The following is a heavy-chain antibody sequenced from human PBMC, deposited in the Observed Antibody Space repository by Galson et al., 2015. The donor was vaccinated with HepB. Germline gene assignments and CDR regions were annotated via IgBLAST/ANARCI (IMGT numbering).Heavy chain of an antibody. CDR1: GFTFSSYA. J-gene: IGHJ6*03. D-gene: IGHD5-12*01. V-gene: IGHV3-23*01. CDR2: ISGSGGST. CDR3: AKLGGYSGYDFVDYYYYMDV. Sequence: SLRLSCAASGFTFSSYAMSWVRQAPGKGLEWVSAISGSGGSTYYADSVKGRFTISRDNSKNTLYLQMNSLRAEDTAVYYCAKLGGYSGYDFVDYYYYMDVWGKGTTVTVSS.